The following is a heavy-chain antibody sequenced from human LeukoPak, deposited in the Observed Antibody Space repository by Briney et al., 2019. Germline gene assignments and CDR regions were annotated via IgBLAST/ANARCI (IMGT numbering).Heavy chain of an antibody. J-gene: IGHJ4*02. CDR1: GGSFSGYY. CDR2: INHSGST. V-gene: IGHV4-34*01. CDR3: ARHLVRVRYSGYVSGIDY. D-gene: IGHD5-12*01. Sequence: SETLSLTCAVYGGSFSGYYWSWIRQPPGKGLEWIGEINHSGSTNYNPSLKSRVTISVDTSKNQFSLKLSSVTAADTAVYYCARHLVRVRYSGYVSGIDYWGQGTLVTVSS.